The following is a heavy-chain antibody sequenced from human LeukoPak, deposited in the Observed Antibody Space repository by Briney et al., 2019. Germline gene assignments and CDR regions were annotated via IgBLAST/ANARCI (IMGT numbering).Heavy chain of an antibody. V-gene: IGHV3-30*04. Sequence: PGRSLRLSCAASGFTFCIYAMHWVRQAPGKGLEWVAVISYDGSNDYYADSVKGRFTISRDNSKNTLYLQMSSLRAEDTAVYYCASSEVVVVTEYYFDYWGQGTLVTVSS. CDR2: ISYDGSND. J-gene: IGHJ4*02. D-gene: IGHD2-15*01. CDR3: ASSEVVVVTEYYFDY. CDR1: GFTFCIYA.